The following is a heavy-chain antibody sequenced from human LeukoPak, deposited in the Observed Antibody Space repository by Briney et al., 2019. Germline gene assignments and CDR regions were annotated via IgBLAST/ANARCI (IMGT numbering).Heavy chain of an antibody. V-gene: IGHV4-39*06. CDR1: GGSISGSSYY. CDR3: ARGNYDFWSGTTNYYFDY. D-gene: IGHD3-3*01. Sequence: SETLSLTCTVSGGSISGSSYYWGWIRQPPGRGLEWIGSIYYSGSTYYNPSLKSRVTISVDTSKKQFALKLSSVTAADTAVYYCARGNYDFWSGTTNYYFDYWGQGTLVTVSS. J-gene: IGHJ4*02. CDR2: IYYSGST.